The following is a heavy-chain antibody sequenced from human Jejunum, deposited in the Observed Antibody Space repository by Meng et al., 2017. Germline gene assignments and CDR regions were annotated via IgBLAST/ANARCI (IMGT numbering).Heavy chain of an antibody. CDR1: GGSLSGYH. D-gene: IGHD4-17*01. Sequence: SETLSLTCTVSGGSLSGYHWNWIRQPPGKGLEWIGYVYHSGSTKYNPSLKSRVTMSVDTSKNQFSLKLTSVTAADTALYYCARDEIGPEYGGWFDPWGQGSLVTVSS. CDR3: ARDEIGPEYGGWFDP. J-gene: IGHJ5*02. V-gene: IGHV4-59*01. CDR2: VYHSGST.